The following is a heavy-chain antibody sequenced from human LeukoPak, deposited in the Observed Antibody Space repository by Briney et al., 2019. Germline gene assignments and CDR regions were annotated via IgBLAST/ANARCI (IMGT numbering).Heavy chain of an antibody. Sequence: PGGSLRLSCAASGFTFSSNRMHWVRQAPGKGLVWVSRSNEDGSTTNYADSVKGRFTISRDNAKNTLYLQMNSLTAEDTAVYYCVRDLGGRSGHWGQGTLVTVSS. J-gene: IGHJ4*02. CDR1: GFTFSSNR. D-gene: IGHD1-26*01. CDR3: VRDLGGRSGH. CDR2: SNEDGSTT. V-gene: IGHV3-74*01.